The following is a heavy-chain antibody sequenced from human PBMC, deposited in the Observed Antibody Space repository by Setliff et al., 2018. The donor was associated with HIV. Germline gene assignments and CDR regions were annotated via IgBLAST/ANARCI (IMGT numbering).Heavy chain of an antibody. CDR1: GFTFSTYW. CDR3: ARKLRPGHGMDV. V-gene: IGHV3-7*01. D-gene: IGHD3-10*01. Sequence: GGSLRLSCAASGFTFSTYWMIWVRQAPGKGLEWVANINQDGSEENYVDSVKGRFTISRDNAKKSLYLQMNSLRGEDTAVYYCARKLRPGHGMDVWGQGTTVTVSS. CDR2: INQDGSEE. J-gene: IGHJ6*02.